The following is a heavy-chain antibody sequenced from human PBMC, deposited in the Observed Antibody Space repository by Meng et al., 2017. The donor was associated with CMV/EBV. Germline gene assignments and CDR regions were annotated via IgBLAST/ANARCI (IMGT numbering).Heavy chain of an antibody. V-gene: IGHV3-48*04. CDR3: ARGGVVGAFDI. Sequence: GESLKISCAASGFTFSSYAMSWVRQAPGKGLEWVSYISSSGSTIYYADSVKGRFTISRDNAKNSLYLQMNSLRAEDTAVYYCARGGVVGAFDIWGQGTMVTVSS. D-gene: IGHD2-15*01. CDR1: GFTFSSYA. J-gene: IGHJ3*02. CDR2: ISSSGSTI.